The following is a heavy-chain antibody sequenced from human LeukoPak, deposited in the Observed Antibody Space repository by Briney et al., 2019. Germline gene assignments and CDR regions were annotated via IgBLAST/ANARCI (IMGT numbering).Heavy chain of an antibody. D-gene: IGHD3-10*01. CDR1: GYTFTSYA. CDR3: ANLYYGSGSYYQDAFDI. CDR2: INTNTGNP. Sequence: ASVKVSCKASGYTFTSYAMNWVRQAPGQGLEWMGWINTNTGNPTYAQGFTGRFVFSLDTSVSTAYLQISSLKAEDTAVYYCANLYYGSGSYYQDAFDIWGQGTMVTVSS. V-gene: IGHV7-4-1*02. J-gene: IGHJ3*02.